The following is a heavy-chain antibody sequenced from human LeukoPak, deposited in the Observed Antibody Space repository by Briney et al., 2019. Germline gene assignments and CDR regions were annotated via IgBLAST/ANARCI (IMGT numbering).Heavy chain of an antibody. CDR3: AKKYYYGSGSYIFHFDH. Sequence: GGSLRLSCAASGFTFSSYAMHWVRQAPGKGLEYVSAISSNGGSTYYANSVKGRFTISRDNSKNTLYLQMGSLRAEDMAVYYCAKKYYYGSGSYIFHFDHWGQGTPVTVSS. J-gene: IGHJ4*02. D-gene: IGHD3-10*01. CDR2: ISSNGGST. V-gene: IGHV3-64*01. CDR1: GFTFSSYA.